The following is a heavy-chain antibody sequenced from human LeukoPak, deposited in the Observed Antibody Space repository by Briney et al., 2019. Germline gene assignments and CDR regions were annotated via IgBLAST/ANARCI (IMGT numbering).Heavy chain of an antibody. V-gene: IGHV1-2*02. D-gene: IGHD5-18*01. CDR1: GYTFTGYY. Sequence: ASVKVSCKASGYTFTGYYMHWVRQAPGQGLEWMGWINPNSGGTNYAQKFQGRVTMTRDTSTSTAYMELSRLRSDDTAVYYCAREGYSYGPETQNWFDPWGQGTLVTVSS. J-gene: IGHJ5*02. CDR2: INPNSGGT. CDR3: AREGYSYGPETQNWFDP.